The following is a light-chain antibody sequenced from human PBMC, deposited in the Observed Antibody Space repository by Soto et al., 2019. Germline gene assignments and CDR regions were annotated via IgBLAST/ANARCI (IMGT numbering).Light chain of an antibody. Sequence: DIPMTQSPSTLSASIGDSVTITCRASQSIDGWLAWYQQKPGKAPKLLIYKASTLQIGVPSRFSGSGSGTEFTLTISGLQPDDFATYYCQHYNAYSRMFGQGTKVDVK. V-gene: IGKV1-5*03. CDR2: KAS. J-gene: IGKJ1*01. CDR1: QSIDGW. CDR3: QHYNAYSRM.